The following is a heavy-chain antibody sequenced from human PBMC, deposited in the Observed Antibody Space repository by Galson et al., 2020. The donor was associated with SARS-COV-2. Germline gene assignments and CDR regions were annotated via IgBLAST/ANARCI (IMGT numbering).Heavy chain of an antibody. V-gene: IGHV4-61*02. CDR3: ARGNSHCVTIFGVLTGTCGMDV. D-gene: IGHD3-3*01. CDR2: IYKNGNT. Sequence: SETLSLTRTVSGDSISSGSYYWSWTRQTAGKGLEWIGRIYKNGNTNYNHSLWSQVTTTIDTSKNQFSLKLSSVTAADTAVYYCARGNSHCVTIFGVLTGTCGMDVWCQGTTVTVSS. J-gene: IGHJ6*02. CDR1: GDSISSGSYY.